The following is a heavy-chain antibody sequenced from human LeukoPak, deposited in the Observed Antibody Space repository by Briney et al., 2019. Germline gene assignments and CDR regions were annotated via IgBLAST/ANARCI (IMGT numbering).Heavy chain of an antibody. CDR3: ARDKEDPSKYFDY. CDR1: GFTFTSYS. CDR2: TSDRGDYT. V-gene: IGHV3-23*01. J-gene: IGHJ4*02. Sequence: GGSLRLSCAASGFTFTSYSMSWVRQAPGKGLEWVSGTSDRGDYTYYADSVKGRFTISRDNSKNTLYLQMNSLRAEDTAVYYCARDKEDPSKYFDYWGQGTLVTVS. D-gene: IGHD2/OR15-2a*01.